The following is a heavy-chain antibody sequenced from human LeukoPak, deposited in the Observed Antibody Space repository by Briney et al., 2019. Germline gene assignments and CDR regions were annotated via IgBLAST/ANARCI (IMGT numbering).Heavy chain of an antibody. CDR1: GYTSTGYY. Sequence: ASVKVSCKASGYTSTGYYMHWVRQAPGQGLEWMGWINPNSGGTNYAQKFQGRVTMTRDTSISTAYMELSRLRSDDTAVYYCAYDILTGYYSDNAFDIWGQGTMVTVSS. V-gene: IGHV1-2*02. CDR2: INPNSGGT. J-gene: IGHJ3*02. CDR3: AYDILTGYYSDNAFDI. D-gene: IGHD3-9*01.